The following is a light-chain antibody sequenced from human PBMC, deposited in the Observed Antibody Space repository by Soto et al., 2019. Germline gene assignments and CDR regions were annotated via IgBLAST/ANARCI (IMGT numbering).Light chain of an antibody. CDR3: SSFTSRSTLV. CDR2: EVS. Sequence: QSVLTQPASLSGSPGQSITISCTGTSSDVGGYYYVSWYQHRPGKAPKLMIYEVSYRPSGVSNRFSGSKSGNTASLTISGLQAEDEADYYFSSFTSRSTLVFGTGTKLTVL. CDR1: SSDVGGYYY. V-gene: IGLV2-14*01. J-gene: IGLJ1*01.